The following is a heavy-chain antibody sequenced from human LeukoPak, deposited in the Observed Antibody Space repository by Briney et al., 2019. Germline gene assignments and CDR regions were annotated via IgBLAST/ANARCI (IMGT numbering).Heavy chain of an antibody. CDR2: IYYSGRT. V-gene: IGHV4-59*01. CDR1: SGSISSYY. D-gene: IGHD3-10*01. Sequence: SETLSLTCSVSSGSISSYYWSWIRQPPGKGLEWIGYIYYSGRTSYNPSLKSRVTISVDTSKNHFSLTLSSVTAADTAVYYCARGGLSKYMVRGVKFDYWGQGTLVTVSS. CDR3: ARGGLSKYMVRGVKFDY. J-gene: IGHJ4*02.